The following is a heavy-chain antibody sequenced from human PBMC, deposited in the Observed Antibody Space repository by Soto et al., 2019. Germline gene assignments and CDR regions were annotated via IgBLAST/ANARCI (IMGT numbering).Heavy chain of an antibody. D-gene: IGHD3-10*01. V-gene: IGHV1-46*01. Sequence: ASALVSSCASGCTITSYDMHWVRQAPAQLLEGMGIINPSGGSTSYAHNFHGRVTVTRDASTNTVYLELSTRISAGTAVYYSGRTNYNPSAKSRVTISVDTSKNQFSLKLSSVTAADTAVYYCARAEYDFWSGYYGGGSLLLRGWFDPWGQGTLVTVSS. J-gene: IGHJ5*02. CDR1: GCTITSYD. CDR2: INPSGGST. CDR3: GRTNYNPSAKSRVTISVDTSKNQFSLKLSSVTAADTAVYYCARAEYDFWSGYYGGGSLLLRGWFDP.